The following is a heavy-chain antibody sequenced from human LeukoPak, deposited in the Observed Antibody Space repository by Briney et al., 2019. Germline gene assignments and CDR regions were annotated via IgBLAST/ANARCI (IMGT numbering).Heavy chain of an antibody. D-gene: IGHD2-21*02. CDR3: ARTYCAEDCSIRYFDY. V-gene: IGHV1-3*03. CDR2: INAGNGNT. Sequence: GASVKVSCKASGYTFTSYAMHWVRQAPGQRLEWMGWINAGNGNTKYSQEFQGRVTITRDTSASTAYMELSSLRSEDTAVYYCARTYCAEDCSIRYFDYWGQGTLVTVSS. J-gene: IGHJ4*02. CDR1: GYTFTSYA.